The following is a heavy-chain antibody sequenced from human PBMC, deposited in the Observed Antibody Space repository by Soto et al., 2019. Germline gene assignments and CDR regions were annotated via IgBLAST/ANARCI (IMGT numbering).Heavy chain of an antibody. CDR3: AKDRITIFGVVTPHDAFDI. CDR1: GFTFSSYA. CDR2: ISGSGGST. V-gene: IGHV3-23*01. J-gene: IGHJ3*02. Sequence: GGSLRLSCAASGFTFSSYAMSWVRQAPGKGLEWVSAISGSGGSTYYADSVKGRFTISRDNSKNTLYPQMNSLRAEDTAVYYCAKDRITIFGVVTPHDAFDIWGQGTMVTVSS. D-gene: IGHD3-3*01.